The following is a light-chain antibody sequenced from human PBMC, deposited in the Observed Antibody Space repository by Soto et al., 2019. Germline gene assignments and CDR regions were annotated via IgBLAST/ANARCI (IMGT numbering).Light chain of an antibody. V-gene: IGLV2-23*01. CDR2: EGS. J-gene: IGLJ1*01. CDR3: CSSAGSGTYV. Sequence: QSALTQPASVSGSPGQSITISCTGTSSDVGSYNLVSWYQQHPGKAPKLMIYEGSKRPSGVSNRFSGSKSGNTASLTISGLQAEDEADYYYCSSAGSGTYVFGTGTKVTFL. CDR1: SSDVGSYNL.